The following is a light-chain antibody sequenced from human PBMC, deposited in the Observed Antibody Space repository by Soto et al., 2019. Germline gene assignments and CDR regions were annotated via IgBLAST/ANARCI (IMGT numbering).Light chain of an antibody. Sequence: QSALTQPASVSGSPGQSITISCTGTSSDVGSYNIVSWYQQHPGTAPKLMIYEVSKRPSGVANRFSGSKSGNTASLTISGLQAEDEADYYCCSYAGSSTVVFGGGTKLTVL. CDR1: SSDVGSYNI. CDR3: CSYAGSSTVV. V-gene: IGLV2-23*02. J-gene: IGLJ2*01. CDR2: EVS.